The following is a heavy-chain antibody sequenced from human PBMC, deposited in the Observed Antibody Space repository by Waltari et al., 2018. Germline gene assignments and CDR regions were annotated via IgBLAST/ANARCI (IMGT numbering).Heavy chain of an antibody. D-gene: IGHD6-6*01. CDR1: GGSISSYY. CDR2: SYTSGST. CDR3: AREASGSSRGPGYMDV. J-gene: IGHJ6*03. Sequence: QVQLQESGPGLVKPSETLSLTCTVSGGSISSYYWSWIRQPAGKGLEWIGRSYTSGSTNYNPPLKGRVTMSVDTSKNQFSLKRSAVTAADTAVYYCAREASGSSRGPGYMDVWGKGTTVTISS. V-gene: IGHV4-4*07.